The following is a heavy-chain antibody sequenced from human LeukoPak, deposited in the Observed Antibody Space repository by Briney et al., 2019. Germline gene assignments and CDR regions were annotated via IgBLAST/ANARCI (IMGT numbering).Heavy chain of an antibody. CDR3: ARFKSGSYYEDAFDI. CDR2: IIPILGIA. D-gene: IGHD1-26*01. CDR1: GGTFSSYT. J-gene: IGHJ3*02. V-gene: IGHV1-69*02. Sequence: SVKVSCKASGGTFSSYTISWVRQAPGKGLEWMGRIIPILGIANYAQKFQGRVTITADKSTSTAYMELGSLRSEDTAVYYCARFKSGSYYEDAFDIWGQGTMVTASS.